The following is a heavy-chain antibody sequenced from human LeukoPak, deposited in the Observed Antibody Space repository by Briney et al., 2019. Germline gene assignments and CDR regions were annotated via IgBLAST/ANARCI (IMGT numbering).Heavy chain of an antibody. Sequence: PGGSMRLSWAASGFTFSSYGMHWVRQAPGKGLEWVAVIRYEGSNKYYADSVKGRFTIYRDNSKNTLYLQIDSLRAEDTAVYYCASDPPGAGGGAFDLWGQGTMVTVSS. CDR3: ASDPPGAGGGAFDL. J-gene: IGHJ3*01. V-gene: IGHV3-33*01. D-gene: IGHD3-16*01. CDR1: GFTFSSYG. CDR2: IRYEGSNK.